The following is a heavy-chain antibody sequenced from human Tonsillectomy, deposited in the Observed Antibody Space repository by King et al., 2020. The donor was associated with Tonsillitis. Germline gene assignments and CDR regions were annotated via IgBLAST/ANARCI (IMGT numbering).Heavy chain of an antibody. CDR3: VRDLNWAFDY. V-gene: IGHV3-48*01. CDR1: GFTFSAYT. CDR2: IGTSSSAI. D-gene: IGHD7-27*01. J-gene: IGHJ4*02. Sequence: VQLVESGGGLVQPGGSLRLSCAASGFTFSAYTMNWVRQAPGKGLELVSYIGTSSSAISYADSVKGRFTISRDNARNTLFLQMRSLRAEDTAIYYCVRDLNWAFDYWGQGTLVTVSS.